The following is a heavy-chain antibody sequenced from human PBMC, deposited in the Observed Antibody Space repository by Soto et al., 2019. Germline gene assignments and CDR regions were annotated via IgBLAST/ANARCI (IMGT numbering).Heavy chain of an antibody. D-gene: IGHD5-12*01. CDR1: GFTFDYYA. CDR3: AKDMGYDLSPLGYFDY. Sequence: GGSLRRSCPASGFTFDYYAMHWVRQAPGKGLEWVSGISWNSGSIGYADSVKGRFTISRDNAKNSLYLQMNSLRSEDTALYYCAKDMGYDLSPLGYFDYWGQGTLVTVSS. CDR2: ISWNSGSI. J-gene: IGHJ4*02. V-gene: IGHV3-9*01.